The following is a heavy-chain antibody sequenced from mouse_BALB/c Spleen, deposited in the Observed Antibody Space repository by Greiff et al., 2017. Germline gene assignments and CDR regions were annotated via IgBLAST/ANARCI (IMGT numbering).Heavy chain of an antibody. Sequence: VQLVESGAELVRPGVSVKISCKGSGYTFTDYAMHWVKQSHAKSLEWIGVISTYYGDASYNQKFKGKATMTVDKSSSTAYMELARLTSEDSAIYYCAREGAYWGQGTSVTVSS. J-gene: IGHJ4*01. D-gene: IGHD3-1*01. CDR1: GYTFTDYA. V-gene: IGHV1S137*01. CDR3: AREGAY. CDR2: ISTYYGDA.